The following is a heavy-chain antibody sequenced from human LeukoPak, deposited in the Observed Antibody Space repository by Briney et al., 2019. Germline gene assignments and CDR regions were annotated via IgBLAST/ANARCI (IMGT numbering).Heavy chain of an antibody. CDR2: IIPIIGTA. D-gene: IGHD3-9*01. V-gene: IGHV1-69*13. Sequence: ASVNLSCKASGVTFSIHAISWVRQAPGPGLEWRGGIIPIIGTANYAQKLQGRVTITADESTSTAYMELRSLRSEETAVYYCARLYDILTGYFDYWGQGTLVTVSS. CDR3: ARLYDILTGYFDY. CDR1: GVTFSIHA. J-gene: IGHJ4*02.